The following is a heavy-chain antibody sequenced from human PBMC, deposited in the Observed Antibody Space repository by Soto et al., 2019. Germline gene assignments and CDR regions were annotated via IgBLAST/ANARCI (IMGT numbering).Heavy chain of an antibody. Sequence: GGSLRLSCAASGFTLSSYSMNWVRQAPGKGLEWVSYISSSSSTIYYADSVKGRFTISRDNAKNSLYLQMNSLRAEDTAVYYCARDPSDYYGSGSYLDYWGQGTLVTVSS. D-gene: IGHD3-10*01. J-gene: IGHJ4*02. CDR1: GFTLSSYS. V-gene: IGHV3-48*01. CDR2: ISSSSSTI. CDR3: ARDPSDYYGSGSYLDY.